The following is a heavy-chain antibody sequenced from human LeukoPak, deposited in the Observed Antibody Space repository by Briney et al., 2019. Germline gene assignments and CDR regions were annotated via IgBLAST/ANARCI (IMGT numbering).Heavy chain of an antibody. J-gene: IGHJ4*02. CDR1: GFTFGSYG. D-gene: IGHD3-22*01. CDR2: IWYDGSNK. V-gene: IGHV3-33*01. CDR3: ARGRSSGYYYDY. Sequence: AGGSLRLSCAASGFTFGSYGMHWVRQAPGKGLEWVAVIWYDGSNKYYADSEKGRFTISRDNSKNTLYLQMNSLKAEDTAVYYCARGRSSGYYYDYWGQGTLVTVSS.